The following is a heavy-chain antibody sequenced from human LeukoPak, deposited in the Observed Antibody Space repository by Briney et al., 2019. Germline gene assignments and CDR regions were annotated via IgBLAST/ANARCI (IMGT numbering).Heavy chain of an antibody. D-gene: IGHD2-2*02. CDR1: GGSFSGYY. V-gene: IGHV4-34*01. J-gene: IGHJ3*02. CDR2: INHSGST. CDR3: ARAPLVVVPAAIRDAFDI. Sequence: SETLSLTYAVYGGSFSGYYWSWIRQPPGKGLEWIGEINHSGSTNYNPSLKSRVTISVDASKNQFSLKLSSVTAADTAVYYCARAPLVVVPAAIRDAFDIWGQGTMVTVSS.